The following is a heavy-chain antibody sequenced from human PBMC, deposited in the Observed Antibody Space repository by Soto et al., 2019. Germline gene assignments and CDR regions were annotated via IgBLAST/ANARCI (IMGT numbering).Heavy chain of an antibody. D-gene: IGHD2-15*01. CDR2: ISISSTYI. J-gene: IGHJ5*02. CDR3: ARTIYCSGSNGYNNWFDP. V-gene: IGHV3-21*01. Sequence: LILSCAASGFTFSSYSMNWVRQAPGKGLEWVSSISISSTYIYYADSVKGRFSISRDNAKNSLYLQMNSLRAEDTALYYCARTIYCSGSNGYNNWFDPWGQGTLVTSP. CDR1: GFTFSSYS.